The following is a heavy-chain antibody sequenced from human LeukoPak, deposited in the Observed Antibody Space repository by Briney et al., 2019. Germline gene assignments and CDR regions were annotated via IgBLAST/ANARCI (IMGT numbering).Heavy chain of an antibody. CDR3: ARSGTGYLTEDY. V-gene: IGHV3-11*01. Sequence: GGSLSLSCAAAGFTFSDYYMSWIRLARGEWLEWVSYISSSGSTIYYADSVKGRFTISRDNAKNSLYLQMNSLRAEDTAVYYCARSGTGYLTEDYWGQGTLVTVSS. CDR1: GFTFSDYY. D-gene: IGHD3-10*01. CDR2: ISSSGSTI. J-gene: IGHJ4*02.